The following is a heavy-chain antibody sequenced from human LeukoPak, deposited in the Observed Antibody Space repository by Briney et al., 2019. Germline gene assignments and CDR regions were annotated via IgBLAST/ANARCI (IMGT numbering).Heavy chain of an antibody. V-gene: IGHV3-53*01. CDR3: AKGGISWYGFDY. Sequence: GGSLRLSCAASGFTVSSNYMSWVRQAPGKGLEWVSGIDTSGDSKYYADSVKGRFTISRDNSKNTLYLQMNSLRAEDTAVYSCAKGGISWYGFDYWGQGTLVTVSS. CDR2: IDTSGDSK. CDR1: GFTVSSNY. J-gene: IGHJ4*02. D-gene: IGHD6-13*01.